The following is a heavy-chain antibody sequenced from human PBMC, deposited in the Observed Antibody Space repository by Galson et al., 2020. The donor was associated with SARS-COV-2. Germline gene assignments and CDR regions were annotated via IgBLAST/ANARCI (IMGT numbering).Heavy chain of an antibody. CDR1: GGSISSRNW. CDR3: ARVDSSGWYGRVGYGFDS. Sequence: SETLSLTCAVSGGSISSRNWWSWVRPPPGKGLEWIGEIYPSGSTNYNPSLKSRFTIPVDKSKNQFSLKLSSVTAADTAVYYCARVDSSGWYGRVGYGFDSWGQGTMVTVYS. J-gene: IGHJ3*02. V-gene: IGHV4-4*02. D-gene: IGHD6-19*01. CDR2: IYPSGST.